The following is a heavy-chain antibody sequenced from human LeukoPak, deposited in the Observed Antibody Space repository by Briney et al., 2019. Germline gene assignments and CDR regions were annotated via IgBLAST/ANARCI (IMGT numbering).Heavy chain of an antibody. V-gene: IGHV3-20*04. CDR1: GFTFDDYG. Sequence: GGSLRLSCAASGFTFDDYGMSWARQAPGKGLEWVSGINWNGGSTGYADSVKGRFTISRDNAKNSLYLQMNSLRAEDTALYYCARDRSYYGSGRAFDYWGQGTLVTVSS. J-gene: IGHJ4*02. CDR3: ARDRSYYGSGRAFDY. D-gene: IGHD3-10*01. CDR2: INWNGGST.